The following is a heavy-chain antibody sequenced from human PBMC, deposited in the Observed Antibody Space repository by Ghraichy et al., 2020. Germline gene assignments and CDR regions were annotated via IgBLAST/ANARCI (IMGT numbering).Heavy chain of an antibody. D-gene: IGHD5-12*01. CDR1: GFTFSTYS. V-gene: IGHV3-21*01. Sequence: GGSLRLSCAASGFTFSTYSMNWVRQAPGKGLEWVASISSSSDYIYYADSVKGRFTISRDNAKNSLYLQMNSLRAEDTAVYFCARDGKLGWLRSFDYWGQGTLVTVSS. J-gene: IGHJ4*02. CDR2: ISSSSDYI. CDR3: ARDGKLGWLRSFDY.